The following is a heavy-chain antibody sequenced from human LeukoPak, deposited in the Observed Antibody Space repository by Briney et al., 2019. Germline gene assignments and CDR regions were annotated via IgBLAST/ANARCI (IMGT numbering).Heavy chain of an antibody. J-gene: IGHJ4*02. Sequence: PGGSLRLSCAASGFTFSSYAMSWVRQAPGKGLEWVSAISGSGGSTYYADSVKGRFTISRDNSKNTLYLQMNSLRAEDTAVYYCAKGLHTFGGVIVNPFDYWGQGTLVTVSS. D-gene: IGHD3-16*02. CDR3: AKGLHTFGGVIVNPFDY. CDR2: ISGSGGST. V-gene: IGHV3-23*01. CDR1: GFTFSSYA.